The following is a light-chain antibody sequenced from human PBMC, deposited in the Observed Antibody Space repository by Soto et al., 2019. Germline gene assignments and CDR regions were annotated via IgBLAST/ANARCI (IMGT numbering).Light chain of an antibody. V-gene: IGLV2-14*01. CDR2: DVS. J-gene: IGLJ1*01. CDR3: SSYTSSSTRV. CDR1: SSDGGGYNY. Sequence: QSALTQPASVSGSPGQSITISCTGTSSDGGGYNYVSWYQQHPGKAPKLMIYDVSNRPSGVSNRFSGSKSGNTASLTISGLQVEDEADYYCSSYTSSSTRVFGTGTKLTVL.